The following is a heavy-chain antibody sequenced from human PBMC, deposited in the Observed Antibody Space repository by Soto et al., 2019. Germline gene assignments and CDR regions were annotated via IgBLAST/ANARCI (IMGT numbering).Heavy chain of an antibody. Sequence: GGSLRLSCATSGFSFSNHAMSWVRQAPGKGLEWVAAITSVGYTYYVDSLKGRFTISRDNSKNTLYLQMNSLRAEDTAVYYCAKDLIDYSNSYFDYWGQGTLVTVSS. CDR3: AKDLIDYSNSYFDY. D-gene: IGHD4-4*01. V-gene: IGHV3-23*01. CDR2: ITSVGYT. CDR1: GFSFSNHA. J-gene: IGHJ4*02.